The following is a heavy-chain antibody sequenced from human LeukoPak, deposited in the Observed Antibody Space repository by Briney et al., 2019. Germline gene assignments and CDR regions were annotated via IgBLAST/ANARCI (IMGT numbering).Heavy chain of an antibody. CDR3: ARRRGSGSYYNLPRDFFDY. Sequence: GASVKVSCKASGYTFTSYGISWVRQAPGQGLEWMGWISAYNGNTNYAQKLQGRVTMTTDTSTSTAYMELRSLRSDDTAVYYCARRRGSGSYYNLPRDFFDYWGQGTLVTVSS. D-gene: IGHD3-10*01. J-gene: IGHJ4*02. CDR2: ISAYNGNT. CDR1: GYTFTSYG. V-gene: IGHV1-18*01.